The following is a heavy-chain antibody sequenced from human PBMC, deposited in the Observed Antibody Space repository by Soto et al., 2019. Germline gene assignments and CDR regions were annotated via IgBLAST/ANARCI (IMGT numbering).Heavy chain of an antibody. CDR2: IKQDGSEK. Sequence: GGSLRLSCAASGFTFSSYWMSWVRQAPGKGLEWVANIKQDGSEKYYVDSVKGRFTISRDNAKNSLYLQMNSLRDEDTAGYYGAWIQLWHKDAFDIWGQGTMVTGS. CDR1: GFTFSSYW. D-gene: IGHD5-18*01. J-gene: IGHJ3*02. V-gene: IGHV3-7*03. CDR3: AWIQLWHKDAFDI.